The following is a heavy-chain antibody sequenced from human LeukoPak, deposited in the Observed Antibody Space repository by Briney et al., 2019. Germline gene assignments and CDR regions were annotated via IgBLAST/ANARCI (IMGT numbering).Heavy chain of an antibody. J-gene: IGHJ4*02. CDR3: ARRGWMATSPFDY. D-gene: IGHD5-24*01. Sequence: SETLSLTCTVSGGSISSYYWGRIRQPPGKGLEWIGSIYYSGSTYYNPSLKSRVTISVDTSKNQFSLKLSSVTAADTAVYYCARRGWMATSPFDYWGQGTLVTVSS. CDR2: IYYSGST. V-gene: IGHV4-39*01. CDR1: GGSISSYY.